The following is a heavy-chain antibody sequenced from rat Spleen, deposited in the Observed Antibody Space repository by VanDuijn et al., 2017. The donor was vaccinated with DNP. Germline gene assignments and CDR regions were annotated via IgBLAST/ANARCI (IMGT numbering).Heavy chain of an antibody. Sequence: EVQLVESGGGLVQPGRSMKLSCAASQFTFSNYDMAWVRQAPKKGLEWVAGISYDGSGTYYRDSVKGRFTISRDNAKSSLFLQMNSLRSEDTATYYCARGTGSSDYWGQGVMVTVSS. CDR3: ARGTGSSDY. D-gene: IGHD5-1*01. CDR2: ISYDGSGT. CDR1: QFTFSNYD. V-gene: IGHV5-22*01. J-gene: IGHJ2*01.